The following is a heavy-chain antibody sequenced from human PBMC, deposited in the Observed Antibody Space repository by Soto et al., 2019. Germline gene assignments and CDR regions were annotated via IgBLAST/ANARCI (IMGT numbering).Heavy chain of an antibody. D-gene: IGHD3-3*01. CDR2: INHSGST. CDR1: GGSFSGYY. J-gene: IGHJ6*02. CDR3: ARGLNNDFWSGYYTSYYYYGMDV. V-gene: IGHV4-34*01. Sequence: PSETLSLTCAVYGGSFSGYYWSWIRQPPGKGLEWIGEINHSGSTNYNPSLKSRVTISVDTSKNQFSLKLSSVTAADTAVYYCARGLNNDFWSGYYTSYYYYGMDVWGQGTTVTVSS.